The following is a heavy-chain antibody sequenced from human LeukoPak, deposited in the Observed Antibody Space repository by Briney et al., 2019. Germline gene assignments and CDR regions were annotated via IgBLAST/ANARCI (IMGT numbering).Heavy chain of an antibody. J-gene: IGHJ4*02. CDR2: ISAYNGNT. CDR1: GYTFTSYG. D-gene: IGHD3-22*01. V-gene: IGHV1-18*01. CDR3: ARGGYYYDSSGSFDY. Sequence: ASVKVSCKASGYTFTSYGISWVRQAPGQGLEWMGWISAYNGNTNYAQKFQGRVTMTRDTSTSTVYMELSSLRSEDTAVYYCARGGYYYDSSGSFDYWGQGTLVTVSS.